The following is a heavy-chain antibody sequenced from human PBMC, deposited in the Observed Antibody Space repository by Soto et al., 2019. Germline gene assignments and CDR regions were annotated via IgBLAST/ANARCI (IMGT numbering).Heavy chain of an antibody. CDR2: INPNSGGT. V-gene: IGHV1-2*04. D-gene: IGHD3-9*01. CDR1: GYTFTGYY. J-gene: IGHJ6*02. Sequence: ASVKVSCKASGYTFTGYYMHWVRQAPGQWPEWMGSINPNSGGTNYAQKFQGWVTMTRDTSISTAYMELSRLRSDDTAVYYCARDRAPYDILTGLKIWNYYGMDVWGQGTTVTLSS. CDR3: ARDRAPYDILTGLKIWNYYGMDV.